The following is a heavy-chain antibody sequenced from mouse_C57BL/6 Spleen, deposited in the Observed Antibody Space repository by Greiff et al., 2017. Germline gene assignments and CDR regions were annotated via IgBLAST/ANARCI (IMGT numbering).Heavy chain of an antibody. Sequence: QVTLKESGPGILQPSQTLSLTCSFSGFSLSTFGMGVGWIRQPSGKGLEWLAHIGWDDDKYYNPALKSRLTISKDTSKNQVFLKIANVDTADTATYYCARPNYYGSTSRYYSMDYWGQGTSVTVSA. D-gene: IGHD1-1*01. V-gene: IGHV8-8*01. CDR2: IGWDDDK. CDR1: GFSLSTFGMG. J-gene: IGHJ4*01. CDR3: ARPNYYGSTSRYYSMDY.